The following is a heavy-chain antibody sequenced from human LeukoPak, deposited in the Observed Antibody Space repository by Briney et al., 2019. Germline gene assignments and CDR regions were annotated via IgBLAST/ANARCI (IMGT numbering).Heavy chain of an antibody. Sequence: GGSLRPSCAVSGLTFSDSRMIWVRQAPEKRLEWVAVTAGAADVIQYADSVKGRFTISTDNSKNTVYLQMNSLRAEDTALYFCANYIQRPPGMDVWGQGTMVTVSS. CDR1: GLTFSDSR. V-gene: IGHV3-23*01. J-gene: IGHJ6*02. CDR2: TAGAADVI. D-gene: IGHD2-15*01. CDR3: ANYIQRPPGMDV.